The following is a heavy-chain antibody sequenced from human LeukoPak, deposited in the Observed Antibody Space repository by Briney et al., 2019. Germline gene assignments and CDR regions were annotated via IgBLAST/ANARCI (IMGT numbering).Heavy chain of an antibody. J-gene: IGHJ6*03. CDR3: AREVKVPAAIWGSYYMDV. V-gene: IGHV1-18*01. Sequence: ASVKVSCKASGYTFTSYGISWVRQAPGQGLEWMGWISAYNGNTNYAQKLQGRVTMTTDTSTSTAYMELRSLRSDDTAVYYRAREVKVPAAIWGSYYMDVWGKGTTVTVSS. CDR1: GYTFTSYG. D-gene: IGHD2-2*01. CDR2: ISAYNGNT.